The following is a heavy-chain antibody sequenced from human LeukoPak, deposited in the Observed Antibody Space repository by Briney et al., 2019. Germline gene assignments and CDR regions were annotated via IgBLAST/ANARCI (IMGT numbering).Heavy chain of an antibody. J-gene: IGHJ4*02. D-gene: IGHD6-19*01. CDR2: IYYSGST. CDR3: AGRWLVLTALDY. CDR1: GGSISSSSYY. Sequence: SETLSLTCTASGGSISSSSYYWGWIRQPPGKELEWIGSIYYSGSTYYNPSLKSPVTISVDTSKNQFSLKLSSVTAADTAVYYCAGRWLVLTALDYWGQGTLVTVSA. V-gene: IGHV4-39*01.